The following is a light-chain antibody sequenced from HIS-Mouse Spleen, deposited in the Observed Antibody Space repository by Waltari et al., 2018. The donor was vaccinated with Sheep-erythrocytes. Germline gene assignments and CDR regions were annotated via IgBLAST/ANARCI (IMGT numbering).Light chain of an antibody. V-gene: IGLV2-11*01. CDR3: CSYASSYTHV. CDR1: SSDGGGYHY. Sequence: SGSPGRSVTTSCTGTSSDGGGYHYVSWYQQHPGKAPKLMIYDVSKRPSGVPDRFSGSKSGNTASLTISGLQAEDEADYYCCSYASSYTHVFAAGTKVTVL. CDR2: DVS. J-gene: IGLJ1*01.